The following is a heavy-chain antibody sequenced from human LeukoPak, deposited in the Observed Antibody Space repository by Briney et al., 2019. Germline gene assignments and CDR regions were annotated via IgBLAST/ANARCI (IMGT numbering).Heavy chain of an antibody. CDR2: ISAYNGNT. CDR1: GYTFTSYD. J-gene: IGHJ5*02. V-gene: IGHV1-18*01. Sequence: ASVKVSCKASGYTFTSYDINWVRQAPGQGLEWMGWISAYNGNTNYAQKLQGRVTMTTDTSTSTAYMELRSLRSDDTAVYYCARTYSSSVGGYWFDPWGQGTLVTVSS. CDR3: ARTYSSSVGGYWFDP. D-gene: IGHD6-6*01.